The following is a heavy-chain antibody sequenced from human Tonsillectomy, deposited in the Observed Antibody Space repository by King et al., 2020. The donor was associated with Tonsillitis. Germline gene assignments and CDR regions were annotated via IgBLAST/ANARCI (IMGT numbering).Heavy chain of an antibody. CDR2: IYPDDADT. J-gene: IGHJ1*01. CDR3: ARHGDSSGYYL. CDR1: GYNFTIYL. D-gene: IGHD3-22*01. V-gene: IGHV5-51*01. Sequence: VHLVQSGAEVKKPGESLKICCKGSGYNFTIYLIAWGRQMPAKALGAMGVIYPDDADTSYSPSFQGQVTIPADKSISTAYLQWSSLKASDTAMYYCARHGDSSGYYLWGQGTLVTVSS.